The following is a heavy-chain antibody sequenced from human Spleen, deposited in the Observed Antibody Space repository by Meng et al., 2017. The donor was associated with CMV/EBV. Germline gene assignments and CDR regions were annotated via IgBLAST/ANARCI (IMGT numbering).Heavy chain of an antibody. CDR2: ISSSSSYI. J-gene: IGHJ5*02. CDR1: GFTFSSYA. V-gene: IGHV3-21*01. Sequence: GGSLRLSCAASGFTFSSYAMSWVRQAPEKGLEWVSSISSSSSYIYYADSVKGRFTISRDNAKNSLYLQMNSLRAEDTAVYYCARGGPTRPFTVTTGWFDPWGQGTLVTVSS. D-gene: IGHD4-11*01. CDR3: ARGGPTRPFTVTTGWFDP.